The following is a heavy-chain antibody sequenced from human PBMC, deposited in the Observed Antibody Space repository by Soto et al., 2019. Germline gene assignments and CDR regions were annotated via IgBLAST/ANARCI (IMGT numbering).Heavy chain of an antibody. V-gene: IGHV3-23*01. CDR1: GFTFSSYV. CDR2: ISGSGGST. CDR3: AKGPRAPPPHDYGMDV. J-gene: IGHJ6*02. Sequence: EVQLLESGGGLVQPGGSLRLSCAVSGFTFSSYVMNWVRQPPGKGLEWVSGISGSGGSTYYADSVKGRFTISRDNSKNTLYLQMNSLRAEDTAVYYCAKGPRAPPPHDYGMDVWGQGTTVTVSS.